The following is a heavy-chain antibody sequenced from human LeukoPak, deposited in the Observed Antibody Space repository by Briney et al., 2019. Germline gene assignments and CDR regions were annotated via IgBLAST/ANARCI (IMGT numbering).Heavy chain of an antibody. CDR2: IRGDGGRK. CDR3: ARDANYYDSSGHYYDAFDM. V-gene: IGHV3-7*01. D-gene: IGHD3-22*01. CDR1: GFTFRADW. Sequence: GCLRLSCAPSGFTFRADWMISVPEAPGEGGGRVANIRGDGGRKYSMDSVRGRFAFSRDNAKTSLSLHMNQLRAQDTAMYYRARDANYYDSSGHYYDAFDMWGQGTMVTVSS. J-gene: IGHJ3*02.